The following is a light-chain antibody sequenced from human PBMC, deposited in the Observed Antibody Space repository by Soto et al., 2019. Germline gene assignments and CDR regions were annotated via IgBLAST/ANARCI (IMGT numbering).Light chain of an antibody. J-gene: IGKJ1*01. Sequence: DIQMTQSPSTLSASVGDRVIITCRASQSISSWLAWYQQKPGKVPNLLIYDASNLESGVPSRFSGSGSGTEFTLTISSLQPDDFATYYCQQYQSYWTFGQGTKWIS. CDR1: QSISSW. CDR3: QQYQSYWT. V-gene: IGKV1-5*01. CDR2: DAS.